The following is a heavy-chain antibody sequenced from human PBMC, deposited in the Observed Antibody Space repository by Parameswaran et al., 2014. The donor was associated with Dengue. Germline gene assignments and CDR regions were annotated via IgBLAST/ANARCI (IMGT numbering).Heavy chain of an antibody. V-gene: IGHV4-59*13. CDR2: IYYSGST. CDR1: GGSISSYY. D-gene: IGHD1-1*01. Sequence: ASETLSLTCTVSGGSISSYYWSWIRQPPGKGLEWIGYIYYSGSTNYNPSLKSRVTISVDTSKNQFSLKLSSVTAADTAVYYCAGTNWNLNYYFDYWGQGTLVTVSS. CDR3: AGTNWNLNYYFDY. J-gene: IGHJ4*02.